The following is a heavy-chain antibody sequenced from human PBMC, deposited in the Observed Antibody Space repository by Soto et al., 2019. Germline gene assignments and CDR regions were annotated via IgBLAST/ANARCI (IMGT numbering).Heavy chain of an antibody. V-gene: IGHV3-21*06. CDR3: ARARVYATGPLDF. D-gene: IGHD6-13*01. J-gene: IGHJ4*02. Sequence: GGSLRLSCAASGFTFSSYAMSWVRQAPGKGLEGVSAISGSGDYIYYADSMKGRVTISRDNAKNSLFLDMNSLTGEDTAVYYCARARVYATGPLDFWGQGTLVTVSS. CDR1: GFTFSSYA. CDR2: ISGSGDYI.